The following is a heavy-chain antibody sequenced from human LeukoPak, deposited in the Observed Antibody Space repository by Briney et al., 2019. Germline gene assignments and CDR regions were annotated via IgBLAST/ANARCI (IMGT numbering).Heavy chain of an antibody. V-gene: IGHV1-69*13. CDR3: ARDHIVVVPAALGSYYYYGMDV. CDR2: IIPIFGTA. Sequence: SVKVSCKASGGTFSSYAISWVRQAPGQGLEWMGGIIPIFGTANYAQKFQGRVTITADESTSTAYMELSSLRSEDTAVYYCARDHIVVVPAALGSYYYYGMDVWGQGTTVTVSS. J-gene: IGHJ6*02. D-gene: IGHD2-2*01. CDR1: GGTFSSYA.